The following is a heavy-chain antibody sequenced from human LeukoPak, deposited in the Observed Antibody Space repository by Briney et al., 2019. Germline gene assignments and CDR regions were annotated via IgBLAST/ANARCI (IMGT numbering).Heavy chain of an antibody. CDR1: GGSISSSSYY. CDR2: IYHSGST. D-gene: IGHD2-21*02. J-gene: IGHJ5*02. Sequence: SETLSLTCTVSGGSISSSSYYWGWIRQPPGKGLEWIGSIYHSGSTYYNPSLKSRVTISVDTSKNQFSLKLSSVTAADTAVYYCARMYCGGDCFEGWFDPWGQGTLVTVSS. V-gene: IGHV4-39*07. CDR3: ARMYCGGDCFEGWFDP.